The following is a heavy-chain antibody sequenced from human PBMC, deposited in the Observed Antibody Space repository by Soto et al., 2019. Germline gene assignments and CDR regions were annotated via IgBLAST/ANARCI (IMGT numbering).Heavy chain of an antibody. D-gene: IGHD5-18*01. Sequence: AAPLRLPFAASGFTFSTYAMSLVRQAPGKWHEWVSAISGSGGSTYYADSVKGRFTISRDNSKNTLYLQMNSLSAEDTAVYYCAKCNRGYSYGHFDYCGQGPLVTVSS. V-gene: IGHV3-23*01. CDR2: ISGSGGST. J-gene: IGHJ4*02. CDR3: AKCNRGYSYGHFDY. CDR1: GFTFSTYA.